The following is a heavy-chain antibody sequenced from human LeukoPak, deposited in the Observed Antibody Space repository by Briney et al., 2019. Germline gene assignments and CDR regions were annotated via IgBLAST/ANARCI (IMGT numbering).Heavy chain of an antibody. D-gene: IGHD3-3*01. CDR2: MNPNSGNT. J-gene: IGHJ5*02. CDR3: ARDNLDYDFWSGYYRNWFDP. CDR1: GYTFTSYD. Sequence: ASVKVSCKASGYTFTSYDINWVRQATGQGLEWMGWMNPNSGNTGYAQEFQGRVTITRNTSISTAYMELSSLRSEDTAVYYCARDNLDYDFWSGYYRNWFDPWGQGTLVTVSS. V-gene: IGHV1-8*03.